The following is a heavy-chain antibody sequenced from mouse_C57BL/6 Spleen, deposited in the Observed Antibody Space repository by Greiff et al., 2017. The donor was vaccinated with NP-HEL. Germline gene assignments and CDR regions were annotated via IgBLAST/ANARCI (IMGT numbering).Heavy chain of an antibody. J-gene: IGHJ2*01. CDR1: GFTFSSYA. CDR2: ISSGGDYI. Sequence: EVKLVESGEGLVKPGGSLKLSCAASGFTFSSYAMSWVRQTPEKRLEWVAYISSGGDYIYYADTVKGRFTISRDNARNTLYLQMSSLKSEDTAMYYCTRGVYYGSSQYYFDYWGQGTTLTVSS. D-gene: IGHD1-1*01. V-gene: IGHV5-9-1*02. CDR3: TRGVYYGSSQYYFDY.